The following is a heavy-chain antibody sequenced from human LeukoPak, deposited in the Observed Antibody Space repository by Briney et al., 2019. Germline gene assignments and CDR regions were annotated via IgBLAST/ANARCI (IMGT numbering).Heavy chain of an antibody. CDR1: GXTFSSYA. Sequence: GGSLRLXXAXSGXTFSSYAMSWVRQAPGKGLEWVSAISGSGGSTYYADSVKGRFTISRDNSKNTLYLQMNSLRAEDTAVYYCAKRMSRGAVAALFDYWGQGTLVTVSS. V-gene: IGHV3-23*01. CDR2: ISGSGGST. J-gene: IGHJ4*02. CDR3: AKRMSRGAVAALFDY. D-gene: IGHD6-19*01.